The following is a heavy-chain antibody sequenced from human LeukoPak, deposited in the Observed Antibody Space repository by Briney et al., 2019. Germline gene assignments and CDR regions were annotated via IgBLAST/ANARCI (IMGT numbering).Heavy chain of an antibody. J-gene: IGHJ2*01. CDR2: VSYSGRT. Sequence: SETLSLTCTVSGGSITNYYWNWNRQPPGKDLEWIGCVSYSGRTHYSSALKSRVTISVDTSKNQFSLNLRSVTAADTAVYYCARPGRQDAYNGHYWYFDLWGRGTLVTVSS. D-gene: IGHD5-24*01. CDR3: ARPGRQDAYNGHYWYFDL. CDR1: GGSITNYY. V-gene: IGHV4-59*01.